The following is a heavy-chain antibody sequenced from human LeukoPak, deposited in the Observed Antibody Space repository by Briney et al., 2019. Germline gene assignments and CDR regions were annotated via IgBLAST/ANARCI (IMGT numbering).Heavy chain of an antibody. CDR3: ARGGSGTYYNWAGWFDP. Sequence: SETLSLTCTVSGGSLTNYFWGWIRLTPGKGLEWIGSISYNEGSNYNRFLKNRVTISVDISENQFSLKLNSVTAADTAVYFCARGGSGTYYNWAGWFDPWGQGTPVTVSS. CDR1: GGSLTNYF. V-gene: IGHV4-59*01. D-gene: IGHD3-10*01. J-gene: IGHJ5*02. CDR2: ISYNEGS.